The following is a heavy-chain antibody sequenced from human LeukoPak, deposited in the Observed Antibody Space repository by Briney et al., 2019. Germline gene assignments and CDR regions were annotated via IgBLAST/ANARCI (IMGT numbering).Heavy chain of an antibody. CDR1: GYSISSGYY. CDR3: ARVFRLGYCSSTSCPGLFDY. J-gene: IGHJ4*02. CDR2: IYHSGST. Sequence: PSETLSLTCTVSGYSISSGYYWGWIRQPPGKGLEWIGSIYHSGSTYYNPSLKSRVTISVDTSKNQFSLKLSSVTAADTAVYYCARVFRLGYCSSTSCPGLFDYWGQGTLVTVSS. V-gene: IGHV4-38-2*02. D-gene: IGHD2-2*03.